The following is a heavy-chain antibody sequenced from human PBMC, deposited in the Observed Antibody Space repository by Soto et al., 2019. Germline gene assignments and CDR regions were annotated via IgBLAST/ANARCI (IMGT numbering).Heavy chain of an antibody. Sequence: QVQLVQSGAEVKKPGASVKVSCKASGYTFTGYYMHWVRQAPGQGLEWMGWINPNSGGTNXAQXFQGRVTMTRDTXIXTXXXXLSRLRSDDTAVYYCAXDPDGIFGVVITGGWFDPWGQGTLVTVSS. V-gene: IGHV1-2*02. J-gene: IGHJ5*02. CDR1: GYTFTGYY. CDR3: AXDPDGIFGVVITGGWFDP. CDR2: INPNSGGT. D-gene: IGHD3-3*01.